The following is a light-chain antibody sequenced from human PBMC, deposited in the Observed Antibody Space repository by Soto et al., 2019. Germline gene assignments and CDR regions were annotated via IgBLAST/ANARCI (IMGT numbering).Light chain of an antibody. V-gene: IGLV2-14*01. J-gene: IGLJ1*01. CDR2: EVR. CDR3: SSYTSSSTLYV. Sequence: QSALTQPASVSGSPGQSITISCIGTSSDIGGYNYVSWYQHHPGKAPKVLIYEVRNRPSGVSNRFSGSKSGHTASLTISGLQAEDEADYYCSSYTSSSTLYVFGAGTKVTVL. CDR1: SSDIGGYNY.